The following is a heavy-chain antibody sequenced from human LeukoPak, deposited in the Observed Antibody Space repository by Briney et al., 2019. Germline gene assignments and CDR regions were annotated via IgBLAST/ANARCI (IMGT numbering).Heavy chain of an antibody. V-gene: IGHV3-30*03. J-gene: IGHJ6*02. CDR1: GFTFSSYG. CDR2: ISYDGSNK. Sequence: PGRSLRLSCAASGFTFSSYGMHWVRQAPGKGLEWVAVISYDGSNKYYADSVKGRFTISRDNSKNTLYLQMNSLKTEDTAVYYCARGPIQLWIHNAMDVWGQGTTVTVSS. CDR3: ARGPIQLWIHNAMDV. D-gene: IGHD5-18*01.